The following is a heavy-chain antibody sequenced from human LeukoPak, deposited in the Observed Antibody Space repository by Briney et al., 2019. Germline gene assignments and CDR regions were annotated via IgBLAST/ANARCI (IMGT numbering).Heavy chain of an antibody. CDR3: ATVYCSGGSCYQYYFDY. V-gene: IGHV1-69*13. CDR1: GGTFSSYA. D-gene: IGHD2-15*01. J-gene: IGHJ4*02. CDR2: IIPIFGTA. Sequence: SVTVSCKASGGTFSSYAISWVRQAPGQGLEWMGGIIPIFGTANYAQKFQGRVTITADESTSTAYMELSSLRSEDTAVYYCATVYCSGGSCYQYYFDYWGQGTLVTVSS.